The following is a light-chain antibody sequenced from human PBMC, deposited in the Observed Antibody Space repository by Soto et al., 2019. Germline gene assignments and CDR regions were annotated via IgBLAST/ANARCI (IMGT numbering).Light chain of an antibody. V-gene: IGKV4-1*01. CDR2: WAS. CDR3: QQYYRPWT. J-gene: IGKJ1*01. CDR1: QSVLYSSNNKNY. Sequence: DIVMTQSPDSLAESLVERATINCKSSQSVLYSSNNKNYLAWYQQKPGQPPKLLIYWASTRESGVPDRFSGSGSGTDFTLTISSLQAEDVAVYYCQQYYRPWTFGQGTKVEIK.